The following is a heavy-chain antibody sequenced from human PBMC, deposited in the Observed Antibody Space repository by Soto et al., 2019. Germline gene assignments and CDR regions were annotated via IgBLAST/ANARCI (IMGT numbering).Heavy chain of an antibody. CDR1: GGSISSGDYY. Sequence: QVQLQESGPGLVKPSQTLSLTCTVSGGSISSGDYYWSWIRQPPGKGLEWIGYIYYSGSTYYNPSLKSRVTISVDTSKNQFSLKLSSVTAADTAVYYCARDRGSIAAADLWFGPWGQGTLVTVSS. CDR3: ARDRGSIAAADLWFGP. V-gene: IGHV4-30-4*01. D-gene: IGHD6-13*01. CDR2: IYYSGST. J-gene: IGHJ5*02.